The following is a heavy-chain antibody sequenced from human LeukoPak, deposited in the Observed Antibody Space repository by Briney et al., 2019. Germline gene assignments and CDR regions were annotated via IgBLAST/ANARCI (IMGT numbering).Heavy chain of an antibody. J-gene: IGHJ4*02. CDR3: ARETGYAYGRAPLDY. D-gene: IGHD5-18*01. CDR1: GGTFSSYA. V-gene: IGHV1-69*06. CDR2: IIPMSGTV. Sequence: ASVKVSCKASGGTFSSYAISWVRQAPGQGLEWMGGIIPMSGTVNNAQKFQGRVTITADKSTGTAYMELSSLRSDDTAVYYCARETGYAYGRAPLDYWGQGTLVTVSS.